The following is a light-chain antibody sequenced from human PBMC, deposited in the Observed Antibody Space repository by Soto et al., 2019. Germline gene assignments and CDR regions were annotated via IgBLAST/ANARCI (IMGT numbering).Light chain of an antibody. V-gene: IGLV1-44*01. J-gene: IGLJ1*01. CDR3: ETWDDSVNGYV. Sequence: VLTQPPSASGTPGQRVTISWAGSNSKVGSNTVHWYQHLPGTAPKLLIYGNNQRPSGVPDRFSGSTSGTSASLAISGLRSEAESHYHCETWDDSVNGYVFGPVTKVTVL. CDR1: NSKVGSNT. CDR2: GNN.